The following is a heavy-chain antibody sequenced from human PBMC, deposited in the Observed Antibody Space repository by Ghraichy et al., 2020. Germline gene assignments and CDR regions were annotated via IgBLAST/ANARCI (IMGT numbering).Heavy chain of an antibody. V-gene: IGHV3-48*02. D-gene: IGHD2-2*01. CDR1: GFTFSSYS. CDR3: ARGEYCSSTSCPRDY. CDR2: ISSSTGII. J-gene: IGHJ4*02. Sequence: GGSLRLSCAASGFTFSSYSMNWVRQAPGKGLEWVSYISSSTGIIYYADSVKGRFTISRDNAKNSLFLQMNSLRDEDTAVYYCARGEYCSSTSCPRDYWGQGTLVTVSS.